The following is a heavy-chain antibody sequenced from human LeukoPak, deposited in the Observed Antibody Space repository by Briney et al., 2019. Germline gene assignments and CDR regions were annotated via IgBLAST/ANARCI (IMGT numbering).Heavy chain of an antibody. Sequence: PSQTLSLTCTVSGGSISSGSYYWSWIRQPAGKGLEWIGRIYTSGSTNYNPSLKSRVTISVDTSKNQFSLKLSSVTAADTAVYYCARGEYYYDSSGYYYQYSQHWGQGTLVTVSS. CDR3: ARGEYYYDSSGYYYQYSQH. CDR1: GGSISSGSYY. J-gene: IGHJ1*01. CDR2: IYTSGST. V-gene: IGHV4-61*02. D-gene: IGHD3-22*01.